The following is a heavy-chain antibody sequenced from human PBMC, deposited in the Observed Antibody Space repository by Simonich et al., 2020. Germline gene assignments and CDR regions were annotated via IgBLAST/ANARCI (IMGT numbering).Heavy chain of an antibody. V-gene: IGHV4-38-2*01. CDR1: GYSISSGYY. D-gene: IGHD2-2*01. J-gene: IGHJ4*02. CDR2: IYHSGST. CDR3: RGYCSNTSCYDY. Sequence: QVQLQESGPGLVKPSETLSLTCAVSGYSISSGYYWGWIRPPPGKGLEWIGSIYHSGSTYYNPSLKSRVTISVDTSKNQFSLKLSSVTAADTAVYYCRGYCSNTSCYDYWGQGTLVTVSS.